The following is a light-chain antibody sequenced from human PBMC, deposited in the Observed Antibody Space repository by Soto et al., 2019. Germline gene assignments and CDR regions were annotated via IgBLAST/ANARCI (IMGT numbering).Light chain of an antibody. Sequence: EIVLTQSPGTLSLSPGERGTLSCRASQSVSSGYLAWYQQKPGQAPRLLIYDASSRATGIPDRFSGSGFGTDFTLTISRLEPEDFAVYYCQQYGGSPRTFGQGTKVEIK. CDR1: QSVSSGY. J-gene: IGKJ1*01. CDR2: DAS. V-gene: IGKV3-20*01. CDR3: QQYGGSPRT.